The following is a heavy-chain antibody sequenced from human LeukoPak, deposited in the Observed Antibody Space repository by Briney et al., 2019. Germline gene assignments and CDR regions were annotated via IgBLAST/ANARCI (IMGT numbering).Heavy chain of an antibody. CDR3: VRHRYSTAYSSLDS. D-gene: IGHD2-15*01. Sequence: SETLSLTCTVSGGSISSYYWSWIRQPAGKGLEWIGRIYTSGSTNYNPSLKSRVTMSVDTSKNQFSLKLNSVTAADTAVYSCVRHRYSTAYSSLDSWGQGTLVTVSS. CDR2: IYTSGST. V-gene: IGHV4-4*07. CDR1: GGSISSYY. J-gene: IGHJ4*02.